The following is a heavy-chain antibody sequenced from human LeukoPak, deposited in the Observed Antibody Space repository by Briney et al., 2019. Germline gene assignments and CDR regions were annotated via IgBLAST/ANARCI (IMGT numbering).Heavy chain of an antibody. CDR1: GFTFSSYW. CDR2: INSDGSST. D-gene: IGHD6-19*01. Sequence: GGSLRLSCAASGFTFSSYWMHWVRQAPGKGLVWVSRINSDGSSTSYADSVKGRFTISRDNAKNTLYLQMNSLRAEDTALYYCAKETGSGWGGDFDYWGQGTLVTVSS. J-gene: IGHJ4*02. V-gene: IGHV3-74*01. CDR3: AKETGSGWGGDFDY.